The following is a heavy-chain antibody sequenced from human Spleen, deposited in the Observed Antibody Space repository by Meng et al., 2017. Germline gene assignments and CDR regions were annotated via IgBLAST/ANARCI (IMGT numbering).Heavy chain of an antibody. CDR1: GYTFTSYA. V-gene: IGHV1-3*01. J-gene: IGHJ3*01. CDR2: INAGNGNT. Sequence: ASVKVSCKASGYTFTSYAMHWVRQAPGQRLEWMGWINAGNGNTKYSQKFQGRVTITRDTSASTAYMELSSLRSEDTAVYYCAKSHAYNPPDGFDFWGQGTMVTVSS. D-gene: IGHD3-16*01. CDR3: AKSHAYNPPDGFDF.